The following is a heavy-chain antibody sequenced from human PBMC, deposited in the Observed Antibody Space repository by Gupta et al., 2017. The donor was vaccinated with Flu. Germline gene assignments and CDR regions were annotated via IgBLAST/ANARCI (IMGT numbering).Heavy chain of an antibody. J-gene: IGHJ4*02. V-gene: IGHV3-73*02. CDR3: ARRGSDCSSTSCLKY. CDR1: GFSCSGSA. D-gene: IGHD2-2*01. Sequence: EVQLVESGGGLVQPGGSLKLSCAASGFSCSGSARHWVRQASGKGLEWFGRIRTKANSYATGYAASVKGRFTISRDDSKSTAYLQMNSLKTEDTAVYYCARRGSDCSSTSCLKYWGQGTLVTVSS. CDR2: IRTKANSYAT.